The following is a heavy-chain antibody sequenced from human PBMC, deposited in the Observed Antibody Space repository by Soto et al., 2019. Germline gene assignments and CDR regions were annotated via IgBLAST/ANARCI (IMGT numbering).Heavy chain of an antibody. CDR1: GFTFSSYA. Sequence: GGSLMLSCAPSGFTFSSYALSWVRPAPGKGLEWVSSISSSHSITYYADSVRGRFTISRDNSNNTLYLQMNSLRAEDTAVYYCAKFGYCSSTTCFTYFDYWGQGTLVTVSS. CDR3: AKFGYCSSTTCFTYFDY. V-gene: IGHV3-23*01. CDR2: ISSSHSIT. J-gene: IGHJ4*02. D-gene: IGHD2-2*02.